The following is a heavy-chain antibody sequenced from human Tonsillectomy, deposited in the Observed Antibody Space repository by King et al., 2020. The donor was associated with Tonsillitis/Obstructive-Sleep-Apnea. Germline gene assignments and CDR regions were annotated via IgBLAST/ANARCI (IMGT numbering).Heavy chain of an antibody. J-gene: IGHJ3*02. CDR3: TTDYGDYPIDAFDI. CDR1: GFTFSNAW. V-gene: IGHV3-15*01. CDR2: IKSKTDGATT. Sequence: VQLVESGGGLVKPGGSLRLSCAASGFTFSNAWMSWVRQAPGKGLEWVGRIKSKTDGATTDYAAPVKGRFTISRDDSKNTLYLQMNSLKTEDTAVYYCTTDYGDYPIDAFDIWGQGTMVTVSS. D-gene: IGHD4-17*01.